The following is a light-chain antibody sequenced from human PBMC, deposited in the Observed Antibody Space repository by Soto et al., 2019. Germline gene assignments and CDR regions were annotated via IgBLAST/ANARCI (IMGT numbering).Light chain of an antibody. CDR3: QHYNNWPRT. Sequence: EVVMTQSPATLSVSPGDRATLSCRASQSVSSRLAWYQQKPGQAPRLLIYGASTRATGIPARFSGSGSGTEFTLTISSLQSEDFAVYYCQHYNNWPRTFGQGTRLEIK. V-gene: IGKV3-15*01. J-gene: IGKJ5*01. CDR2: GAS. CDR1: QSVSSR.